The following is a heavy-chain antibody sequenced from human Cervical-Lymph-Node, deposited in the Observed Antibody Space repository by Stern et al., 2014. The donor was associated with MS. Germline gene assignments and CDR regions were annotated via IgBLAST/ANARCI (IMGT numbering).Heavy chain of an antibody. CDR2: IIPIFGAA. CDR3: ARGAYCGGDCYWGWFDP. D-gene: IGHD2-21*02. J-gene: IGHJ5*02. Sequence: VQLVQSGAEVKRPGSSVKVSCKASGGTFSDHAFSWVRQAPGQGLEWVGGIIPIFGAADYAQKFQGLVTITADESTITFYMKLRSLTSEDTAVYYCARGAYCGGDCYWGWFDPWGQGNLVTVSS. V-gene: IGHV1-69*01. CDR1: GGTFSDHA.